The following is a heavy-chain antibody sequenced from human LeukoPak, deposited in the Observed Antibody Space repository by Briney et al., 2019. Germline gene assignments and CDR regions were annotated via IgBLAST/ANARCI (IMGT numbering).Heavy chain of an antibody. D-gene: IGHD4-11*01. Sequence: GGSLRLSCLASKFIFSHYGMHWVRQAPGKGLQWVAVIWSDGTNQYYADSVKGRFTISRDNSNNMVYLQMNSLRVDDTGIYYCARDAQRGFDYSNSLQYWGQGALVTVSS. CDR1: KFIFSHYG. J-gene: IGHJ4*02. CDR3: ARDAQRGFDYSNSLQY. CDR2: IWSDGTNQ. V-gene: IGHV3-33*01.